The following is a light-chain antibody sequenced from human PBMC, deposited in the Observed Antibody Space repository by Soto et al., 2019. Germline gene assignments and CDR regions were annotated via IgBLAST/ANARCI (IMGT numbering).Light chain of an antibody. Sequence: DIQMTQSPSSLSASVGDRVTITCRASQSISSYLNWYQQNPGKAPKLLIYAASSLQSGVPSRFSGSGSGTDVTLTISSLQPEDFATYYCQQSYSTPDTFGPGTKVDIK. V-gene: IGKV1-39*01. CDR2: AAS. CDR3: QQSYSTPDT. CDR1: QSISSY. J-gene: IGKJ3*01.